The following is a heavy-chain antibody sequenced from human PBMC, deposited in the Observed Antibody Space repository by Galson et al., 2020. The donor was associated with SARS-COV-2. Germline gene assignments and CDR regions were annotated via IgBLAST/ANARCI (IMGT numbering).Heavy chain of an antibody. CDR1: GGSISSSSYY. CDR2: IYYSGST. D-gene: IGHD1-26*01. Sequence: SETLSLTCTVSGGSISSSSYYWGWIRQPPGKGLEWIGSIYYSGSTYYNPSLKSRVTISVDTSKNQFSLKLSSVTAADTAVYYCGRGLVGATNHFDYWGQGTLVTVSS. V-gene: IGHV4-39*07. CDR3: GRGLVGATNHFDY. J-gene: IGHJ4*02.